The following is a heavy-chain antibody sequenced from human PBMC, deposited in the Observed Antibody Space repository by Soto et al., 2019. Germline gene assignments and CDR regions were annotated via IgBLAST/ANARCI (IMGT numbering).Heavy chain of an antibody. Sequence: EVQLVESGGGLVQPGGSLRLSCAASGFTFSSYWMHWVRQAPGKGLVWVSRINSDGTTTNYADSVKGRFTISIDNAKNTVYLQMNSLRAEDTAVYYCASSASGIYGDYNWGRGTLVTVSS. D-gene: IGHD4-17*01. CDR3: ASSASGIYGDYN. CDR1: GFTFSSYW. CDR2: INSDGTTT. J-gene: IGHJ4*02. V-gene: IGHV3-74*02.